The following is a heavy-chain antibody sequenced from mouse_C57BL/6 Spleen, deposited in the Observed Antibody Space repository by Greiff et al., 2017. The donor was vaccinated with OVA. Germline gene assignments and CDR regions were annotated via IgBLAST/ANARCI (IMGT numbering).Heavy chain of an antibody. Sequence: VQLQQPGAELVKPGASVKMSCKASGYTFTSYWITWVKQRPGQGLEWIGDIYPGSGSTNYNEKFKSKATLTVDTSSSTAYMQLSSLTSEDSAVYYCASTTVVPYYFDYWGQGTTLTVSS. D-gene: IGHD1-1*01. V-gene: IGHV1-55*01. CDR2: IYPGSGST. J-gene: IGHJ2*01. CDR3: ASTTVVPYYFDY. CDR1: GYTFTSYW.